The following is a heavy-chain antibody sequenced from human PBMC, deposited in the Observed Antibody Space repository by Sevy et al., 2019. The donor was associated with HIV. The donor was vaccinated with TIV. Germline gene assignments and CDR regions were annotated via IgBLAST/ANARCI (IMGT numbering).Heavy chain of an antibody. Sequence: GGSLRLSCAASRFIFNDYGMHWVRQAPGKGLEWVAFIQYDGNDKYYADSMRGRFTISRDNSKNKLFLKMNSLGSEDTDMYYCAKNTAAAGAGGFDYWGQGTLVTVSS. CDR2: IQYDGNDK. V-gene: IGHV3-30*02. D-gene: IGHD6-13*01. CDR3: AKNTAAAGAGGFDY. J-gene: IGHJ4*02. CDR1: RFIFNDYG.